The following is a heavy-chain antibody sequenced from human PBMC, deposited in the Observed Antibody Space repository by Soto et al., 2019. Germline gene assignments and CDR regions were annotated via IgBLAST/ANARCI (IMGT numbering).Heavy chain of an antibody. CDR1: GFTFDYA. CDR3: ARRGYGSRWPNVYMDV. Sequence: GGSLRLSCAASGFTFDYAMSWVRQAPGKGLEWVSIISATGYKTYYADSRDNSENTLYLQMGSLRAEDMALYYCARRGYGSRWPNVYMDVWGKGTTVTVSS. CDR2: ISATGYKT. D-gene: IGHD6-13*01. J-gene: IGHJ6*03. V-gene: IGHV3-23*01.